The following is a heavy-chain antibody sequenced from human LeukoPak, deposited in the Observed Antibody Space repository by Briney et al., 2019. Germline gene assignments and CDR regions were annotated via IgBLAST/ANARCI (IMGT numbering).Heavy chain of an antibody. CDR3: ARRIRGEAATPDDWFDP. D-gene: IGHD2-15*01. CDR1: GGSISSSSYY. V-gene: IGHV4-39*01. J-gene: IGHJ5*02. CDR2: IYYSGST. Sequence: SETLSLTCTVSGGSISSSSYYWGWIRQPPGKGLEWIGSIYYSGSTYYNPSPKSRVTISVDTSKNQFSLKLSSVTAADTAVYYCARRIRGEAATPDDWFDPWGQGTLVTVSS.